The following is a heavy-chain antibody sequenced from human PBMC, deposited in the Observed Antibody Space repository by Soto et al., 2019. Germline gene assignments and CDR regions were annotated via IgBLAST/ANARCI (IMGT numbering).Heavy chain of an antibody. V-gene: IGHV4-30-4*01. Sequence: PSESLSLTCTVSGGSISSGDYYWSWIRQPPGKGLEWIGYIYYSWSTYYNPSLKSRVTISVDTSKNQFYLKLSSVTAADTAVYYCARVGYYASSGSLFDYWGQGTLVTVSS. D-gene: IGHD3-22*01. CDR1: GGSISSGDYY. CDR2: IYYSWST. J-gene: IGHJ4*02. CDR3: ARVGYYASSGSLFDY.